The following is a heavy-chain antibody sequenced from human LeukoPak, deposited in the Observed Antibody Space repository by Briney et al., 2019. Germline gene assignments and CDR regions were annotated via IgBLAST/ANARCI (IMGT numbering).Heavy chain of an antibody. CDR3: AKDQWEFYGSFDY. Sequence: GGSLRLSCAASGFTFSSRGMHWVRQAPGKGLEWVAGISYDGSKKYYVDSVMGRFTIARDWSRNTVYLQMNSLRTEDTDVSYCAKDQWEFYGSFDYWGLGTLVTVSS. CDR2: ISYDGSKK. V-gene: IGHV3-30*18. CDR1: GFTFSSRG. D-gene: IGHD1-26*01. J-gene: IGHJ4*02.